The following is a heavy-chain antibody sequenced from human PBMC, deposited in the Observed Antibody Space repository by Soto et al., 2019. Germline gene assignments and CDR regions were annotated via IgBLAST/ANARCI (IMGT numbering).Heavy chain of an antibody. CDR2: ISSSSSYI. Sequence: GGSLRLSCAASGFTFSSYSMNWVRQAPGKGLEWASSISSSSSYIYYADSVKGRFTISRDNAKNSLYLQMNSLRAEDTAVYYCARIEAYYDFWSGYHYGMDVWGQGTTVTVSS. D-gene: IGHD3-3*01. CDR1: GFTFSSYS. V-gene: IGHV3-21*01. CDR3: ARIEAYYDFWSGYHYGMDV. J-gene: IGHJ6*02.